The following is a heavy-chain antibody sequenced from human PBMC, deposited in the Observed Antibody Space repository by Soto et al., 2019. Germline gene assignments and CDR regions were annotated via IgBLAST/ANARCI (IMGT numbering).Heavy chain of an antibody. CDR1: GYTFTSYY. CDR2: INPNSGST. CDR3: ARAQCIAAAGRDAFDS. J-gene: IGHJ4*02. Sequence: QVQLVQSGDELKKPGASVKDSCKASGYTFTSYYIHSVRQAPGQGLEWMGIINPNSGSTNYAQKFQGRLNMTRDTSTATVDMELRRLTSADTAVYYCARAQCIAAAGRDAFDSWGEGALV. V-gene: IGHV1-46*03. D-gene: IGHD6-13*01.